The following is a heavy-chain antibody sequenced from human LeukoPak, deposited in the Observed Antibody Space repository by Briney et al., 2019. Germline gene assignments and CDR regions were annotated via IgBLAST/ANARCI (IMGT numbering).Heavy chain of an antibody. CDR2: IYPGDSVT. Sequence: GEPLKISCKGTGYTFTSYWIAWVRQMPGKGLDWMGIIYPGDSVTRYSPSFQGQVTISADKSISTAYLQWSSLKASATAMYYCARRGDGYNLNFDYWGQGTLVTVSS. CDR3: ARRGDGYNLNFDY. V-gene: IGHV5-51*01. J-gene: IGHJ4*02. CDR1: GYTFTSYW. D-gene: IGHD5-24*01.